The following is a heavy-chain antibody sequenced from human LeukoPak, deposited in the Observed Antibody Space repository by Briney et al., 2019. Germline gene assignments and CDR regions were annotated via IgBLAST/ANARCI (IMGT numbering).Heavy chain of an antibody. Sequence: SETLSLTCAVYGGSFSGYYWSWIRQPPGKGLEWIGEINHSGSTNYNPSLKSRVTISLDTSKNQFSLKLSSVTAADTAVYYCASFDYAMSFGMDVWGQGTTVTVSS. D-gene: IGHD3-9*01. CDR2: INHSGST. J-gene: IGHJ6*02. V-gene: IGHV4-34*01. CDR1: GGSFSGYY. CDR3: ASFDYAMSFGMDV.